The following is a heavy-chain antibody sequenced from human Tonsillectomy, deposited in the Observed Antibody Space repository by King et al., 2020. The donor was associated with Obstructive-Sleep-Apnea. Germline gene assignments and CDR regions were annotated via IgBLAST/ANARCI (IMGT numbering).Heavy chain of an antibody. CDR1: GGSISSDTYY. J-gene: IGHJ4*02. CDR3: ARGRGYRGYDFGLVFDY. CDR2: LYYTGRT. Sequence: QLQESGPGLVKPSQTLSLTCTVSGGSISSDTYYWSWIRQHPGKGLEWIGSLYYTGRTYYHPSLKSRITVSVDTSKNQFSLRLSSVTAADTAVYYCARGRGYRGYDFGLVFDYWGQGTLVTVSS. V-gene: IGHV4-31*03. D-gene: IGHD5-12*01.